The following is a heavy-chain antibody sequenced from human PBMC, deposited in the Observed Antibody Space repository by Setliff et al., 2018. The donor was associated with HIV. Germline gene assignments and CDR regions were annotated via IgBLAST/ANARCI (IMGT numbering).Heavy chain of an antibody. V-gene: IGHV4-39*07. CDR3: AKGPVSGVDL. CDR1: GDSISSSSYS. D-gene: IGHD2-15*01. J-gene: IGHJ5*02. Sequence: PSETLSLTCSVSGDSISSSSYSWAWIRQPPGNGLEWMGTIFYSENTYYNPSLRSRVTISVDRSKNLFSLKLTSVTAADTAVYYCAKGPVSGVDLWGQGTLVTVSS. CDR2: IFYSENT.